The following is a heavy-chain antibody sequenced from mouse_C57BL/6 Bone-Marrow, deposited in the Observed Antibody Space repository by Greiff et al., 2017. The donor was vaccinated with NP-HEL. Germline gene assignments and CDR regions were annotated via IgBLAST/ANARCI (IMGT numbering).Heavy chain of an antibody. J-gene: IGHJ1*03. V-gene: IGHV5-6*02. CDR2: ISSGGSYT. Sequence: DVMLVESGGDLVKPGGSLKLSCAASGFTFSSYGMSWVRQTPDKRLEWVATISSGGSYTYYPDSVKGRFTISRDNAKNTLYLQMSSLKSEDTAMYYCARHGLYYYGSSPYFDVWGTGTTVTVSS. CDR1: GFTFSSYG. D-gene: IGHD1-1*01. CDR3: ARHGLYYYGSSPYFDV.